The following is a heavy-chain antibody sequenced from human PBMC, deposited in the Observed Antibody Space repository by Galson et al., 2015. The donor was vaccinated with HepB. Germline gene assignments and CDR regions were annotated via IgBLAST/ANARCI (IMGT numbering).Heavy chain of an antibody. CDR1: GFTFSNAW. J-gene: IGHJ6*02. D-gene: IGHD4-23*01. V-gene: IGHV3-15*01. CDR2: IKSKTDGGTT. Sequence: SLRLSCAASGFTFSNAWMSWVRQAPGKGLEWVGRIKSKTDGGTTDYAAPVKGRFTISRDDAKNTLYLHINSLKTEDTAVYYCSTDPRVNSYGMDVWGQGTLVTLSS. CDR3: STDPRVNSYGMDV.